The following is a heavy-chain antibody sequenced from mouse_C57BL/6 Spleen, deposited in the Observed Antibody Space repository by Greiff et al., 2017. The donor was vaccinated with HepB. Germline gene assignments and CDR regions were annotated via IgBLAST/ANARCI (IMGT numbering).Heavy chain of an antibody. CDR3: TRLDDGYYYYYAMDY. CDR2: IDPETGGT. Sequence: VKLQQSGAELVRPGASVTLSCKASGYTFTDYEMHWVKQTPVHGLEWIGAIDPETGGTAYNQKFKGKAILTADKSSSTAYMELRSLTSEDSAVYYCTRLDDGYYYYYAMDYWGQGTSVTVSS. D-gene: IGHD2-3*01. CDR1: GYTFTDYE. J-gene: IGHJ4*01. V-gene: IGHV1-15*01.